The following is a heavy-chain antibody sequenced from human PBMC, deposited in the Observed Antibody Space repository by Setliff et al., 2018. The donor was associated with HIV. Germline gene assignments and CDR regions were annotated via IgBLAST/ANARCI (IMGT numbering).Heavy chain of an antibody. D-gene: IGHD1-26*01. CDR2: IYRSGDT. J-gene: IGHJ4*02. V-gene: IGHV4-4*07. Sequence: SETLSLTCTVSGGSISTYYWSWIRQPAGKGLEWIGRIYRSGDTFYNPSLKSRVTLSMDTSQNQFSLRLNSVTAADTAVYYCMRGSGLTPGSYLGDYWGQGKLVTVSS. CDR1: GGSISTYY. CDR3: MRGSGLTPGSYLGDY.